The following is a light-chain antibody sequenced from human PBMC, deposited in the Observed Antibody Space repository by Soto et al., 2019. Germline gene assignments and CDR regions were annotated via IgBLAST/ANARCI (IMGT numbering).Light chain of an antibody. J-gene: IGLJ1*01. Sequence: QSVLTQPASVSGSPGQSITISCTGTSSDVGGYNYVSWYQQHSGKAPKLMIYDVSNRPSGVSNRFSDSKSGNTASLTISGLQAEDEADYYCGSYASSSTLYVFGTGTKVTV. V-gene: IGLV2-14*01. CDR1: SSDVGGYNY. CDR3: GSYASSSTLYV. CDR2: DVS.